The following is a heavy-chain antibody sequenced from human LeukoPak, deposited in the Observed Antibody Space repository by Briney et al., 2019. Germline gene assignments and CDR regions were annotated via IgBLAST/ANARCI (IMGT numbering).Heavy chain of an antibody. J-gene: IGHJ4*02. CDR2: IYTSGST. D-gene: IGHD3-16*01. Sequence: SETLSLTCTVSGGSISSYYWSWIRQPAGKGLEWIGRIYTSGSTNYNPSLKSRVTMSVDTSKNQFSLKLSSVTAADTAVYYCARELGVFRAVLFDYRGQGTLVTVSS. CDR3: ARELGVFRAVLFDY. V-gene: IGHV4-4*07. CDR1: GGSISSYY.